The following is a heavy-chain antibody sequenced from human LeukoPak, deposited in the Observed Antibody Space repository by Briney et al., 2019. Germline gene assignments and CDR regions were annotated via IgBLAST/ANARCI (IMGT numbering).Heavy chain of an antibody. J-gene: IGHJ4*02. D-gene: IGHD5-18*01. V-gene: IGHV1-2*02. CDR2: INPNSGVT. CDR1: GYTFTGYY. Sequence: ASVKVSCKASGYTFTGYYLHWVRQAPGQGLEWMGWINPNSGVTNYAQKFQGRVTMTRDTSISTAHMELSSLRSDDTAVYYCARGAYTFGFDYWGQGTLVTVSS. CDR3: ARGAYTFGFDY.